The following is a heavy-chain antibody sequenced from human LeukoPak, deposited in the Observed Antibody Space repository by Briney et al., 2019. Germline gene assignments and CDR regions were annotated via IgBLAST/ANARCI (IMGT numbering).Heavy chain of an antibody. CDR3: ARSRLHGPFDP. CDR1: GGSIISSDY. V-gene: IGHV4-4*02. D-gene: IGHD5-18*01. Sequence: SGTLSLTCDVSGGSIISSDYWSWVRQPPGKGLEWIGEISHSGSTYYNPSLKSRVTISVDRSKNQFSLKLSSVTAADTAVYYCARSRLHGPFDPWGQGTLVTVSS. J-gene: IGHJ5*02. CDR2: ISHSGST.